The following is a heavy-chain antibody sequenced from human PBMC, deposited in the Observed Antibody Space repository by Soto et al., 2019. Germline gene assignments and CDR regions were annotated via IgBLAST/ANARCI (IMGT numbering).Heavy chain of an antibody. Sequence: PGGSLRLSCAASGSTFSSYSMNWVRQAPGKGLERVSYISSSSSTIYYADSVKGRFTISRDNAKNSLYLQMNSLRAEDTAVYYCARGAHYYDSSGLSYWGQGTLVTVSS. CDR1: GSTFSSYS. J-gene: IGHJ4*02. CDR2: ISSSSSTI. V-gene: IGHV3-48*01. D-gene: IGHD3-22*01. CDR3: ARGAHYYDSSGLSY.